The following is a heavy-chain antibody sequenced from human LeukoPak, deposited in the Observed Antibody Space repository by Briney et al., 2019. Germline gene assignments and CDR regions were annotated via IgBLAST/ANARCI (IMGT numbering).Heavy chain of an antibody. CDR1: GFTFSSYA. CDR3: ARRRYNWNAIDY. J-gene: IGHJ4*02. V-gene: IGHV3-48*04. D-gene: IGHD1-20*01. Sequence: GGSLRLSCAASGFTFSSYAMHWIRQAPGKGLEWVSYISSSGSTIYYADSVKGRFTISRDNAKNSLYLQMNSLRAEDTAVYYCARRRYNWNAIDYWGQGTLVTVSS. CDR2: ISSSGSTI.